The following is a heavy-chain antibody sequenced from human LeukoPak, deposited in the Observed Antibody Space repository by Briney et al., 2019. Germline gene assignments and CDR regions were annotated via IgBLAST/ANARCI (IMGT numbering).Heavy chain of an antibody. J-gene: IGHJ4*02. Sequence: PSETLSLTCTVSGGSISSSSYYWGWIRQPPGKGLEWIGSIYYSGSTYYNPSLKSRVTISVDTSKNQFSLKLGSVTAADAAVYYCARGESSNWSFDYWGQGTLVTVSS. CDR1: GGSISSSSYY. V-gene: IGHV4-39*07. CDR3: ARGESSNWSFDY. CDR2: IYYSGST. D-gene: IGHD6-13*01.